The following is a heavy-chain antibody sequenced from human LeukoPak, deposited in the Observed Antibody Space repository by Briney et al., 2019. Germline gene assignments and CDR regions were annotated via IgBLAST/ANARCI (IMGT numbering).Heavy chain of an antibody. CDR2: IIPIFGTA. D-gene: IGHD3-9*01. CDR3: ATPRRYFDWLPDDY. J-gene: IGHJ4*02. Sequence: ASVKVSCKASGGTFSSYAISWVRQAPGQGLEWMGGIIPIFGTANYAQKFQGRVTITADESTSTAYMELSSLRSEDTAVYYCATPRRYFDWLPDDYWGQGTLVTVSS. V-gene: IGHV1-69*13. CDR1: GGTFSSYA.